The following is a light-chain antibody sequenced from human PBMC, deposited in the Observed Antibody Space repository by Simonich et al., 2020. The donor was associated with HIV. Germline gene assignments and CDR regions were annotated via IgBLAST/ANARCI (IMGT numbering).Light chain of an antibody. Sequence: DIVMTQYPDSLAVSLGERATINCKSSQSVLYSSNNKNYLAWYQQKPGQPPKLLVYWASTRESGVPDRFSGSGSGTDFTLTISSLEPEDFAVYYCQQRSNWPITFGQGTRLEIK. CDR3: QQRSNWPIT. J-gene: IGKJ5*01. V-gene: IGKV4-1*01. CDR1: QSVLYSSNNKNY. CDR2: WAS.